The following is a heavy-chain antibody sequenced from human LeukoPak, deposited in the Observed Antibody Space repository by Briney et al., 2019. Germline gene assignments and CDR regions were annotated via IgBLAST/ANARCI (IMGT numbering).Heavy chain of an antibody. CDR2: IIPIFGTA. D-gene: IGHD4-11*01. Sequence: SVKVSCKASGGTFSSYAISWVRQAPGQGLEWMGGIIPIFGTANYAQKFQGRVTITTDESTSTAYIALSSLRSEDKAVYYCARGGPIQELFDYWGQGTLVTVSS. V-gene: IGHV1-69*05. CDR1: GGTFSSYA. CDR3: ARGGPIQELFDY. J-gene: IGHJ4*02.